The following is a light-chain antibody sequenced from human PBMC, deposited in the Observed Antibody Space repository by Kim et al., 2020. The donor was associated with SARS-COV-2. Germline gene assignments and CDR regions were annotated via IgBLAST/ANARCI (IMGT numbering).Light chain of an antibody. Sequence: ELTQPPSASGTPGLTVTISCSGDSSNIGSHTVSWFQHLPGTAPKLLIYNTNQRPSGVPDRFSGSKSGTSASLALSGLQSEDEADYYCAAWDDSLNAYVFGSGTKVTAL. CDR3: AAWDDSLNAYV. CDR2: NTN. J-gene: IGLJ1*01. CDR1: SSNIGSHT. V-gene: IGLV1-44*01.